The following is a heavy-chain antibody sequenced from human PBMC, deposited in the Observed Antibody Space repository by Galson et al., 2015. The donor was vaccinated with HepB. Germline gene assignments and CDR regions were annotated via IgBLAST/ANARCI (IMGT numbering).Heavy chain of an antibody. Sequence: SLRLSCAASGFTFGSYWMSWVRQAPGKGLEWVADIKEDGSETHYVDSVKGRFTISRDNAKNSLYLRMNSLRVEDAAVYYCARSARGDYSYYYYMDVWGKGTTVTVSS. J-gene: IGHJ6*03. V-gene: IGHV3-7*01. D-gene: IGHD4-17*01. CDR1: GFTFGSYW. CDR3: ARSARGDYSYYYYMDV. CDR2: IKEDGSET.